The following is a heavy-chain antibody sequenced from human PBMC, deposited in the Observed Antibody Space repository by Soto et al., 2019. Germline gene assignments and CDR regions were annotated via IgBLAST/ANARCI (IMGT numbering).Heavy chain of an antibody. V-gene: IGHV3-64D*06. CDR2: ISSNSDST. CDR3: VKVSGSSWYLGY. D-gene: IGHD6-13*01. Sequence: GGSLRLSCSASGFTFSSYAMHWVRQAPGKGLEYVSGISSNSDSTYYADSVKGRFTISRDNSKNTLYLQMSSLRAEDTAVYYCVKVSGSSWYLGYWGQGTLVTVSS. CDR1: GFTFSSYA. J-gene: IGHJ4*02.